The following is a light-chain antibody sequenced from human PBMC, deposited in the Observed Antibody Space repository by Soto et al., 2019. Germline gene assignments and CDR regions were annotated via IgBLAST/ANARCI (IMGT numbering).Light chain of an antibody. CDR3: QQYDRFPYT. CDR2: KAS. J-gene: IGKJ2*01. Sequence: DIQMTQSPSTLSASVGDTVTITCRASQSLSYWLAWYQQKPGQAPKLLIHKASTLESGVPSRFSGSGSGTEFTLTISSLQPDDFANFYCQQYDRFPYTFGQGTQLEIK. V-gene: IGKV1-5*03. CDR1: QSLSYW.